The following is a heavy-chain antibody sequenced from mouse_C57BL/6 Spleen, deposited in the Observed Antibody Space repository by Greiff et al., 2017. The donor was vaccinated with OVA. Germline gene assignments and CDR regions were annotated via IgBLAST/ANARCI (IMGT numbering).Heavy chain of an antibody. CDR3: ARDTYSGAMDY. Sequence: DVMLVESGGGLVQSGRSLRLSCATSGFTFSDFYMEWVRQAPGKGLEWIAASRNKANAYTTEYSASVKGRFIVSRDTSQSILYLQMNALRAEDTAIYYCARDTYSGAMDYWGQGTSVTVSS. V-gene: IGHV7-1*01. CDR1: GFTFSDFY. J-gene: IGHJ4*01. D-gene: IGHD2-10*01. CDR2: SRNKANAYTT.